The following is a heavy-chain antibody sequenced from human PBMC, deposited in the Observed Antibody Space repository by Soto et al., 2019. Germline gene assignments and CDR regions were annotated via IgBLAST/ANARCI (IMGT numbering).Heavy chain of an antibody. CDR2: INGGNGNT. J-gene: IGHJ6*02. CDR1: GYTFTTYA. D-gene: IGHD6-13*01. V-gene: IGHV1-3*01. CDR3: ARDSLYSSSWFYGMDV. Sequence: ASVKVSCKASGYTFTTYAMHWVRQAPGQGLEWMGWINGGNGNTKYSQNFQGRVTITRDTSASTAYIELSSLRSEDTAVYYCARDSLYSSSWFYGMDVWGQGTTVTVSS.